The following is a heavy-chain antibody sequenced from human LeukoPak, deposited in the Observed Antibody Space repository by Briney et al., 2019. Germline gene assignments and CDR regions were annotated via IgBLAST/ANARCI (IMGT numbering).Heavy chain of an antibody. J-gene: IGHJ4*02. CDR1: GFSARGNY. V-gene: IGHV3-66*02. Sequence: GGSLRLSCEGSGFSARGNYMSWVRQAPGKGLEWFAVVYSGGSTNHADAVKGRFSVSRDNSKDTLYLQMNNLRPEDTGVYFCARDLGWDNVTSFHFWGLGTQVTVSS. D-gene: IGHD2-15*01. CDR2: VYSGGST. CDR3: ARDLGWDNVTSFHF.